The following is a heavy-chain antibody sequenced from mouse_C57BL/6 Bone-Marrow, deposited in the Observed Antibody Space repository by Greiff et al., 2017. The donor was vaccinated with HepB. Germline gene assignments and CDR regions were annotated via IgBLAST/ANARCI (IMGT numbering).Heavy chain of an antibody. CDR1: GYTFTSYW. CDR2: INPSNGGT. J-gene: IGHJ3*01. CDR3: ARVEGWLLRSFAY. D-gene: IGHD2-3*01. V-gene: IGHV1-53*01. Sequence: VQLQQPGTELVKPGASVKLSCKASGYTFTSYWMHWVKQRPGQGLEWIGNINPSNGGTNYNEKFKSKATLTVDKSSSTAYMQLSSLTSEDSAVYYCARVEGWLLRSFAYWGQGTLVTVSA.